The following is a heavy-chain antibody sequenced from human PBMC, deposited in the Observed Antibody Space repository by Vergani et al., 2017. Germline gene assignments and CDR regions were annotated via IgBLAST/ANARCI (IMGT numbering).Heavy chain of an antibody. Sequence: QLQLQESGSGLVKPSQTLSLTCAVSGGSISSGGYSWSWLRQPPGKGLEWIGYIYHSGGTYYNPSLKSRVTISVDRSKNQFSLKLSSVTAADTAVYYCARGGPCSSTSCYAPLYNWFDPWGQGTLVTVSS. J-gene: IGHJ5*02. CDR1: GGSISSGGYS. V-gene: IGHV4-30-2*01. D-gene: IGHD2-2*01. CDR3: ARGGPCSSTSCYAPLYNWFDP. CDR2: IYHSGGT.